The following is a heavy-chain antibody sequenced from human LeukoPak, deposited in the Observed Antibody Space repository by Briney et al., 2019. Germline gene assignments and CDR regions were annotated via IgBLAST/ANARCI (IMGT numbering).Heavy chain of an antibody. J-gene: IGHJ3*02. D-gene: IGHD6-6*01. Sequence: SETLFLTCTVPGGSISSYYWSWIRQPPGKGLERIGYIYYSRSNNYNPSLKSRVTISVDTSKHQFSLKLSSVTAADTAVYYCAKGIAARSPDAFDIWGQGTMVTVSS. CDR2: IYYSRSN. V-gene: IGHV4-59*01. CDR1: GGSISSYY. CDR3: AKGIAARSPDAFDI.